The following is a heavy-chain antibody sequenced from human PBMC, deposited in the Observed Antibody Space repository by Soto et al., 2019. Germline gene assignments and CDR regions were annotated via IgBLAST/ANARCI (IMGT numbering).Heavy chain of an antibody. CDR2: INPHGGST. V-gene: IGHV1-46*01. CDR3: ARSSGGNFGIILEATNWFAP. CDR1: RDTFTSYY. J-gene: IGHJ5*02. Sequence: ASVKVSCKARRDTFTSYYINWVGQAPGQGLEWMGVINPHGGSTAYAQKFKGRVTLTRDTSASTVYMEVSSLTSEDTAMYYCARSSGGNFGIILEATNWFAPWGPAPLVTVS. D-gene: IGHD3-16*01.